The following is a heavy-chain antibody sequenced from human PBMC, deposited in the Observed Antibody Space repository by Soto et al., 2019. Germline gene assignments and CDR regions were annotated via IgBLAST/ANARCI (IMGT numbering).Heavy chain of an antibody. CDR2: INPNSGGT. V-gene: IGHV1-2*04. D-gene: IGHD5-18*01. Sequence: ASVKVSCKASGYTFTGYYMHWVRQAPGQGLEWMGWINPNSGGTNYAQKFQGWVTMTRDTSISTAYMELSRLRSDDTAVYYCARGRGYSYGSGYYYYGMDVWGQGTTVTVSS. CDR1: GYTFTGYY. J-gene: IGHJ6*02. CDR3: ARGRGYSYGSGYYYYGMDV.